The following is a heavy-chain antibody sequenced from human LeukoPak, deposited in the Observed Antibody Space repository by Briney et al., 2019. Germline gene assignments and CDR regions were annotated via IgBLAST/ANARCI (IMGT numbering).Heavy chain of an antibody. CDR3: ARDHCVSSGCYEDYYYGMDV. J-gene: IGHJ6*02. CDR1: GYTFTVYY. V-gene: IGHV1-2*02. Sequence: ASATVSFKSSGYTFTVYYMQWVRQAPGQGLEWMGWINPNSGGTNYAQEFQGRVTMTRDTSISTAYMELSRLRSDDTAVYFCARDHCVSSGCYEDYYYGMDVWGRGTTVTVSS. CDR2: INPNSGGT. D-gene: IGHD2-2*01.